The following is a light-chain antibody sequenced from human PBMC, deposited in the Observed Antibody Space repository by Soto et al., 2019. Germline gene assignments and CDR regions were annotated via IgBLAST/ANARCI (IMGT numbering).Light chain of an antibody. V-gene: IGKV1-16*01. Sequence: DVQMTQSPSSLSASVGDRVTITCRASQSVFNYLHWYQQKPGRAPNLMIYDISTLQSGVPSRFSGSGSGTEFTLTISSLQPDDFATYYCQQYNSYPITFGHGTRLEIK. CDR3: QQYNSYPIT. CDR2: DIS. J-gene: IGKJ5*01. CDR1: QSVFNY.